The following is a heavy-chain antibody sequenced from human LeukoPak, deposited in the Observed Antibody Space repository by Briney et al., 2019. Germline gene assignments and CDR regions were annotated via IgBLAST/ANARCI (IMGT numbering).Heavy chain of an antibody. J-gene: IGHJ4*02. CDR3: AKDTRVVPAAPHFDY. Sequence: GRSLRLSCAASGFTFSTYAMSWVRQAPGKGLEWGSGIRGNGGSTFYAASGKGRFTISRDKTKNTLYLQMNSLRAEDTAVYYCAKDTRVVPAAPHFDYWGQGTLVTVSS. CDR1: GFTFSTYA. CDR2: IRGNGGST. V-gene: IGHV3-23*01. D-gene: IGHD2-2*01.